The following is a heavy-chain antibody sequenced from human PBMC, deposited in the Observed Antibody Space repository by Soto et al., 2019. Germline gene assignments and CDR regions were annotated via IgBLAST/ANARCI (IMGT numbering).Heavy chain of an antibody. D-gene: IGHD3-9*01. CDR2: IYHSGST. V-gene: IGHV4-4*02. Sequence: SETLSLTCAVSGGSISSSNWWSWVRQPPGKGLEWIGEIYHSGSTNYNPSLKSRVTISVDKSKNQFSLKLSSVTAADTAVYYCARATRYFDRLLQFDYYYYGMDVWGQATTVTVSS. CDR1: GGSISSSNW. J-gene: IGHJ6*02. CDR3: ARATRYFDRLLQFDYYYYGMDV.